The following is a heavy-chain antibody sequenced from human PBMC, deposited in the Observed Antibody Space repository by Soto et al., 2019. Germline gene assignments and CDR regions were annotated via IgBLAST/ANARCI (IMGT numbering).Heavy chain of an antibody. CDR2: IKQDGSEK. D-gene: IGHD1-26*01. V-gene: IGHV3-7*05. CDR1: VFTFSSYW. CDR3: AEDRHPDGLWDIDY. Sequence: GSLRLSCASSVFTFSSYWMSWVRQAPGKGLEWVANIKQDGSEKYYVDSVRGRFTISRDNSENTLFLQMNGLRVDDTAIYYCAEDRHPDGLWDIDYWGQGTLVTVSS. J-gene: IGHJ4*02.